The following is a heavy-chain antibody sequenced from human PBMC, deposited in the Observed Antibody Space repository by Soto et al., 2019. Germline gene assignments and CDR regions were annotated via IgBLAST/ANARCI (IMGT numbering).Heavy chain of an antibody. Sequence: ASVKVSCKASGFSFTVYYIHCLRQSPGQGLDWMGCINAHSGGTEYAQKFQGRVTLTRDTSIATAYLTLTSLTSDDTALYYCAKDLTRQLAYWLDPWGQGTQVTSPQ. CDR2: INAHSGGT. CDR1: GFSFTVYY. V-gene: IGHV1-2*02. J-gene: IGHJ5*02. CDR3: AKDLTRQLAYWLDP. D-gene: IGHD6-6*01.